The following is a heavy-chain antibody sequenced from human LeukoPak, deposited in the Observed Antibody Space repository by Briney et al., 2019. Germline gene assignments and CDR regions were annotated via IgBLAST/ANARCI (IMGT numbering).Heavy chain of an antibody. D-gene: IGHD3-16*01. CDR1: GFTFSSYG. V-gene: IGHV3-30*02. Sequence: GGSLRLSCAASGFTFSSYGMHWVRQAPGKGLEWVAFIRYDGSNKYYADSVKGRFTISRDNSKNTLYLQMNSLRAEDTAVYYCAIDRSYVWGSYDYWRQGTLVTVSS. J-gene: IGHJ4*02. CDR3: AIDRSYVWGSYDY. CDR2: IRYDGSNK.